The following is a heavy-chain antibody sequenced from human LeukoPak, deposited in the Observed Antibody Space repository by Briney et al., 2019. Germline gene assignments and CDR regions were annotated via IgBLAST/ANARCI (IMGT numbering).Heavy chain of an antibody. D-gene: IGHD1-26*01. CDR3: ARVGGSYGLDY. Sequence: SETLSLTCTVSGGSISSGSYYWSWIRQPAGKGLEWIGRIYTSGSTNYNPSLKSRVTISVDTSKNQFSLKLSSVTAADTAVYYCARVGGSYGLDYWGQGTLVTVSS. CDR1: GGSISSGSYY. J-gene: IGHJ4*02. CDR2: IYTSGST. V-gene: IGHV4-61*02.